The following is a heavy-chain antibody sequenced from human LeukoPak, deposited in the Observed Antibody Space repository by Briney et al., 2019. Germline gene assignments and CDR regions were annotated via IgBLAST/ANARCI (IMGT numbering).Heavy chain of an antibody. D-gene: IGHD3-22*01. CDR2: ISGSGGST. Sequence: GGSLRLSCAASGFTFSSYAMSWVRQAPGKGLEWVSAISGSGGSTYYAGSVKGRFTISRDNSKNTLYLQMNSLRAEDTAVYYCAKDYYYYDSSGYYDYWGQGTLVTVSS. CDR3: AKDYYYYDSSGYYDY. CDR1: GFTFSSYA. J-gene: IGHJ4*02. V-gene: IGHV3-23*01.